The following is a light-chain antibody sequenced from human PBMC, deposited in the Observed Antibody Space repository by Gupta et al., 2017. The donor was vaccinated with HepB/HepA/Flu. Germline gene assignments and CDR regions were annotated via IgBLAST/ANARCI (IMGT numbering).Light chain of an antibody. Sequence: EIVMTQSPATLSVSPGERATLSCRASQSVSSNVAWYQQKPGQAPRLLIYGASTRATGIPARLSGSGSGTEFTLTISSLQSEDFAVYYCQQYNNWPPLTFGGGTKVEIK. CDR1: QSVSSN. J-gene: IGKJ4*01. CDR2: GAS. CDR3: QQYNNWPPLT. V-gene: IGKV3-15*01.